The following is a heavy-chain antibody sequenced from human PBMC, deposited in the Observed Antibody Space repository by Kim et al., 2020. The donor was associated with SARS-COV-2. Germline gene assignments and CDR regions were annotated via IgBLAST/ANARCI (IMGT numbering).Heavy chain of an antibody. CDR1: GGSFSGYY. D-gene: IGHD6-6*01. CDR3: ARERRRIAAHPWYFDY. V-gene: IGHV4-34*01. CDR2: INHSGST. Sequence: SETLSLTCAVYGGSFSGYYWSWIRQPPGKGLEWIGEINHSGSTNYNPSLKSRVTISVDTSKNQFSLKLSSVTAADTAVYYCARERRRIAAHPWYFDYWGQGTLVTVSS. J-gene: IGHJ4*02.